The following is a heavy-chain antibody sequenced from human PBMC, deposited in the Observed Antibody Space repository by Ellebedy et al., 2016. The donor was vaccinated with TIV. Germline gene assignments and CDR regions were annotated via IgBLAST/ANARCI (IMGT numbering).Heavy chain of an antibody. D-gene: IGHD3-22*01. CDR2: INHSGST. J-gene: IGHJ4*02. Sequence: MPSETLSLTCAVYGGSFSGYYWSWIRQPPGKGLEWLGEINHSGSTNYNPSLKSRVTISVDTSKNQFSLKLSSVTAADTAVYYCARLVGGSSGYPDYWGQGTLVTVSS. CDR1: GGSFSGYY. V-gene: IGHV4-34*01. CDR3: ARLVGGSSGYPDY.